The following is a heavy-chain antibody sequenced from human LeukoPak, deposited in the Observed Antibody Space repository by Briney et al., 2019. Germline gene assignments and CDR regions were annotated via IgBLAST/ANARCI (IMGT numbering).Heavy chain of an antibody. CDR1: GYRFTTYW. V-gene: IGHV5-51*01. D-gene: IGHD6-19*01. CDR2: RYPADSAT. CDR3: ARLKSVAGPFDA. J-gene: IGHJ4*02. Sequence: GQPLEIPSKGFGYRFTTYWIGWVRKMPGKGLKWMGSRYPADSATTYSPSFQAQVTISADKSTSTAYLQWSSRKASETALYSCARLKSVAGPFDAWGQGTPVPVSS.